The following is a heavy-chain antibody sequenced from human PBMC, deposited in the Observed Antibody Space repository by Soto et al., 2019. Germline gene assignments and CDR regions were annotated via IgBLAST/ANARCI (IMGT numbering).Heavy chain of an antibody. Sequence: WIRQSPGKGLEWMGIIYPGDSDTRYSPSFQGQVTISADKSISTAYLQWSSLKASDTAMYYCARLGSRITIFGVVINSWFDPWGQGTLVTVSS. J-gene: IGHJ5*02. D-gene: IGHD3-3*01. CDR2: IYPGDSDT. CDR3: ARLGSRITIFGVVINSWFDP. V-gene: IGHV5-51*01.